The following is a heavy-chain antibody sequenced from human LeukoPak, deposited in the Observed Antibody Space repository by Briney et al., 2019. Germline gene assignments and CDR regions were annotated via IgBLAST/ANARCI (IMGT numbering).Heavy chain of an antibody. CDR2: IYSGGSK. CDR3: ARDRNWNYLGLFDY. CDR1: GFTVSSNY. V-gene: IGHV3-66*01. J-gene: IGHJ4*02. D-gene: IGHD1-7*01. Sequence: GGSLRLSCAASGFTVSSNYMSWVRQAPGKGLEWVSVIYSGGSKYYANSVKGRFTISRDNSKNTLYLQMNSLRAEDTAVYYCARDRNWNYLGLFDYWGQGTLVTVSS.